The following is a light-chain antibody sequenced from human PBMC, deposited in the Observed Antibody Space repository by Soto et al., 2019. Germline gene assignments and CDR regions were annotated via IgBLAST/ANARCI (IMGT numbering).Light chain of an antibody. J-gene: IGLJ3*02. Sequence: QSALTQPPSVSGAPGQRVTISCTGSSSNIGAGYDVHWYQQNPGTAPKLLIYLNNNRPSGVPDRLSGSKSGTSASLAITGLQAEDEADYYCQSYDSSLSAWVFGGGTKLTVL. CDR2: LNN. V-gene: IGLV1-40*01. CDR3: QSYDSSLSAWV. CDR1: SSNIGAGYD.